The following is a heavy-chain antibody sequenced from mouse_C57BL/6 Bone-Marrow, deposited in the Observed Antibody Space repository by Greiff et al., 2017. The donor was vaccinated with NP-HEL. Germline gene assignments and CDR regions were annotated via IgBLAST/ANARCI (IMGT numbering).Heavy chain of an antibody. J-gene: IGHJ4*01. D-gene: IGHD2-12*01. CDR2: IFPGSGST. Sequence: QVQLKQSGPELVKPGASVTISCKASGYTFPDYYMNWVKQRPGQGLEWIGSIFPGSGSTYYNEKFKGKATLTVDKSSSTAYMLLSSLTSEDSAVYYCASYDKYYNALDYGGQGTSATVSA. V-gene: IGHV1-75*01. CDR3: ASYDKYYNALDY. CDR1: GYTFPDYY.